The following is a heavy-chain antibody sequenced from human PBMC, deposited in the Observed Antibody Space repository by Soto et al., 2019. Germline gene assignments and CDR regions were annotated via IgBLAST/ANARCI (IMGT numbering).Heavy chain of an antibody. Sequence: ASVKVSCKASGYNFLTYGISWLRLAPGQGLEWMGVVNPSGGSTKYAQNFQGRVTMTRDTSTTTIYMELSSLRSDDTAIYYCAREENCSGGTCYSEYFHRWGQGTLVTVSS. D-gene: IGHD2-15*01. V-gene: IGHV1-46*01. CDR2: VNPSGGST. J-gene: IGHJ1*01. CDR3: AREENCSGGTCYSEYFHR. CDR1: GYNFLTYG.